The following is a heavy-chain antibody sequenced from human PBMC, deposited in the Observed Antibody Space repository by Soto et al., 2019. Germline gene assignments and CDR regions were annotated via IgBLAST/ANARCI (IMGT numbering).Heavy chain of an antibody. CDR2: FDPEDGET. CDR3: ATVRWELTHDAFDI. J-gene: IGHJ3*02. V-gene: IGHV1-24*01. CDR1: GYTFTSYG. Sequence: ASVKVSCKASGYTFTSYGFSWVRQAPGQGLEWMGGFDPEDGETIYAQKFQGRVTMTEDTSTDTAYMELSSLRSEDTAVYYCATVRWELTHDAFDIWGQGTMVTVSS. D-gene: IGHD1-26*01.